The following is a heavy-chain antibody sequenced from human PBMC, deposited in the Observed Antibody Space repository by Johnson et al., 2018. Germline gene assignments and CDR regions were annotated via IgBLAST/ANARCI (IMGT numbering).Heavy chain of an antibody. CDR2: ITWYGDTK. CDR1: GFTFGDYA. D-gene: IGHD3-16*02. V-gene: IGHV3-43D*03. J-gene: IGHJ6*03. Sequence: VQLVQSGGAVVRPGGSLRLSCAASGFTFGDYAMHWVRQASGKGPEWISLITWYGDTKYYADSVKGRFTISRDNSKNSLYLQMNSLRIEDTALYYCAKAVVRSAKYYMYVWGKGTTVTVSS. CDR3: AKAVVRSAKYYMYV.